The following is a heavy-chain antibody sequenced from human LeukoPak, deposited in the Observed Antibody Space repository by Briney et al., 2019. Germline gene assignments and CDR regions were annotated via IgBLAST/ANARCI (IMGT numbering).Heavy chain of an antibody. D-gene: IGHD3-22*01. Sequence: ASVKVSCKASGYTFTVYYMHWVRQAPGQGLEWMGWINPNSGGTNYAQKFQGRVTMTRDTSISTAYMELSRLRSDDTAVYYCARDPTLKYYYDSSGSQNVYMDVWGKGTTVTVSS. CDR1: GYTFTVYY. CDR3: ARDPTLKYYYDSSGSQNVYMDV. J-gene: IGHJ6*03. CDR2: INPNSGGT. V-gene: IGHV1-2*02.